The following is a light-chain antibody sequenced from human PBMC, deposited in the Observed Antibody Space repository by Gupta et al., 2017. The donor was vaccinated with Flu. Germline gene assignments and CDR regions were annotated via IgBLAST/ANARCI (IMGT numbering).Light chain of an antibody. CDR3: QQYSRSPQT. CDR2: GAS. CDR1: QSVTSNY. V-gene: IGKV3-20*01. J-gene: IGKJ1*01. Sequence: EFVLTQSPGTLSLSPGERATLSCRASQSVTSNYLAWYQQKPGQAPRLLIYGASNRASGIPDRFSGGGSGTDFTLIISRLEPEDFAVYYCQQYSRSPQTFGQGTKVDIK.